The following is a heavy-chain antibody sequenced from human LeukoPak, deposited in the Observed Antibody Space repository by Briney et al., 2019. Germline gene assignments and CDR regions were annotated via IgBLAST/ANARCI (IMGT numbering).Heavy chain of an antibody. D-gene: IGHD4-17*01. Sequence: SVKVSCKAPGGTFSSYAISWVRQAPGQGLEWMGRIIPILGIANYAQKFQGRVTITADKSTSTAYMELSSLRSEDTAVYYCARSNETYGDYRILLDYWGQGTLVTVSS. CDR2: IIPILGIA. V-gene: IGHV1-69*04. CDR3: ARSNETYGDYRILLDY. J-gene: IGHJ4*02. CDR1: GGTFSSYA.